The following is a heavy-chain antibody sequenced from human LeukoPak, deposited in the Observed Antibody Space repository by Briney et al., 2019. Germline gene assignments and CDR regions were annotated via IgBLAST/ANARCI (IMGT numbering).Heavy chain of an antibody. Sequence: GGSLRLSCAASGFTFSSYAMHWVRQAPGKGLEWVAVISYDGSNKYYADSVKGRFTISRENSKNTLYLQMKSLRAEDTAVYYCAKGGGYEAQYYYYYYLDVWGKGTTATISS. CDR2: ISYDGSNK. CDR1: GFTFSSYA. CDR3: AKGGGYEAQYYYYYYLDV. J-gene: IGHJ6*03. D-gene: IGHD5-12*01. V-gene: IGHV3-30*04.